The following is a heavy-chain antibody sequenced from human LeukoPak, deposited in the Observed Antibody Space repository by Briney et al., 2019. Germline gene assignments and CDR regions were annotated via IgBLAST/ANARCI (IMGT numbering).Heavy chain of an antibody. CDR2: INHSGST. CDR3: ARGSVDRQLPLDY. Sequence: PSETLSLTCAVYGGSFSGYYWSWIRQPPVKGLEWIGEINHSGSTNYNPSLKSRVTISVDTSKNQFSLKLSSVTAADTAVYYCARGSVDRQLPLDYWGQGTLVTVSS. J-gene: IGHJ4*02. D-gene: IGHD4-23*01. CDR1: GGSFSGYY. V-gene: IGHV4-34*01.